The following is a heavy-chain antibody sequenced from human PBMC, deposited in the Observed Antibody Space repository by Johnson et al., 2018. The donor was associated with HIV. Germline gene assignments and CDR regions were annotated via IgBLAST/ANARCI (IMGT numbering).Heavy chain of an antibody. J-gene: IGHJ3*01. CDR1: GFTFDDYA. D-gene: IGHD6-19*01. Sequence: LVESGGGLVQPGRSLRLACAASGFTFDDYAMHWVRQAPGKGLEWVSGISWNSGSIGYADSVMGRFTISRDNAKNSLYLQMNSLRAEDTALYYCASKGSGWALDVWGQGTVVTGSS. CDR3: ASKGSGWALDV. CDR2: ISWNSGSI. V-gene: IGHV3-9*01.